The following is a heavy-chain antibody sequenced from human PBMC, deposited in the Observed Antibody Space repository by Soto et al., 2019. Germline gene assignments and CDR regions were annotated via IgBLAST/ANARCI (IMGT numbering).Heavy chain of an antibody. D-gene: IGHD1-26*01. CDR1: GDAFTNYI. CDR2: IIPMFGTP. Sequence: QVQLVQSGAEVKKPGSSVKVSCKASGDAFTNYIFDWVRQAPGQGLEWMGGIIPMFGTPKYAQTFQDRVTISADVSTGTAYLELTSLRFDDTAVFYCARGRDQPPVGLYFDSWGEGTRVTVSS. V-gene: IGHV1-69*01. J-gene: IGHJ4*02. CDR3: ARGRDQPPVGLYFDS.